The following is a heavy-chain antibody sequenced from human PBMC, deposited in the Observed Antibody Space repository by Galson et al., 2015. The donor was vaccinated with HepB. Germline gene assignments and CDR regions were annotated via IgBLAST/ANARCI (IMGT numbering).Heavy chain of an antibody. Sequence: SVKVSCKASGYTFTGYYMHWVRQAPGQGLEWMGWINPNSGGTNYAQKFQGRVTMTRDTSISTAYMELSRLRPDDTAVYYCASSSRAIHYYDSSGYYPAEYFQHWGQGTLVTVSS. D-gene: IGHD3-22*01. J-gene: IGHJ1*01. CDR2: INPNSGGT. CDR3: ASSSRAIHYYDSSGYYPAEYFQH. CDR1: GYTFTGYY. V-gene: IGHV1-2*02.